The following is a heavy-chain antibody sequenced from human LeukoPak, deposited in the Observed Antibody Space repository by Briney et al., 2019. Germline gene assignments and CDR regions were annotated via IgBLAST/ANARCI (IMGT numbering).Heavy chain of an antibody. CDR1: GYTFINYD. Sequence: ASVKVSCKASGYTFINYDINWVRQASGQGLEWMGWMNPNTGNTGVAQKFRGRVTMTRNTSISTAHMELSSLGSEDTAVYYCARGLVPPPLGHYYGMDVWGQGTTVTVSS. J-gene: IGHJ6*02. V-gene: IGHV1-8*01. D-gene: IGHD1-26*01. CDR3: ARGLVPPPLGHYYGMDV. CDR2: MNPNTGNT.